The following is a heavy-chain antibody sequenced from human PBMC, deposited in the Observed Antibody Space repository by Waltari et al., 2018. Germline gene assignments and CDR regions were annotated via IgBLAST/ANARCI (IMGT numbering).Heavy chain of an antibody. V-gene: IGHV3-30-3*01. CDR2: SSYDGSNK. Sequence: QVQLVESGGGVVQPGRSLRLSCAASGFTFSTYAMHWVRQAPGKGLEWVAVSSYDGSNKYYADSVKGRFTISRDNSKNTLYLQMNSLRAEDTAVYYCARAYSRLDYWGQGTLVTVSS. D-gene: IGHD1-26*01. J-gene: IGHJ4*02. CDR1: GFTFSTYA. CDR3: ARAYSRLDY.